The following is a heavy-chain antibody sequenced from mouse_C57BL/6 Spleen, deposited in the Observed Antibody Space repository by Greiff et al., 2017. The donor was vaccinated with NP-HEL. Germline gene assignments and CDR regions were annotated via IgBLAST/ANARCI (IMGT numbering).Heavy chain of an antibody. CDR3: ARRDDYSYAMDY. Sequence: QVQLQQSGAELVKPGASVKMSCKASGYTFTSYWITWVKQRPGQGLEWIGDIYPGSGSTNYNEKFKSKATLTVDTSSSTAYMQLSSLTSEDSAVYYCARRDDYSYAMDYWGQGTSVTVSS. D-gene: IGHD2-4*01. J-gene: IGHJ4*01. V-gene: IGHV1-55*01. CDR1: GYTFTSYW. CDR2: IYPGSGST.